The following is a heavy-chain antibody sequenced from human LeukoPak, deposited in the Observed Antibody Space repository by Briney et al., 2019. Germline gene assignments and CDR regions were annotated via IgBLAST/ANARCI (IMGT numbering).Heavy chain of an antibody. CDR2: IIPIFGTP. J-gene: IGHJ4*02. V-gene: IGHV1-69*13. D-gene: IGHD3-10*01. CDR1: GGTFGTYA. CDR3: AIGSGSYRGSAVYYLDY. Sequence: ASVKVSCKASGGTFGTYAVNWVRQAPGQGLEWMGGIIPIFGTPNYAQKFQGRVTITADEPTSTAYMELTSLRSEDTAVYYCAIGSGSYRGSAVYYLDYWGQGTLVIVSS.